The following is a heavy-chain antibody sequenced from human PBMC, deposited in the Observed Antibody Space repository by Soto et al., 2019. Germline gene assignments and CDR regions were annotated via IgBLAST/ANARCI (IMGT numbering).Heavy chain of an antibody. CDR3: ARRKERSGPYYLDL. Sequence: ASVKVSCKASGFTLITYDFSWVRQAAGQGLEWMGWMNPNNGNAGFAQKFRGRINMTRNTSISTAYLELSSLRSDDSAVYFCARRKERSGPYYLDLWGQGTQVTVS. CDR2: MNPNNGNA. J-gene: IGHJ4*02. CDR1: GFTLITYD. D-gene: IGHD6-25*01. V-gene: IGHV1-8*01.